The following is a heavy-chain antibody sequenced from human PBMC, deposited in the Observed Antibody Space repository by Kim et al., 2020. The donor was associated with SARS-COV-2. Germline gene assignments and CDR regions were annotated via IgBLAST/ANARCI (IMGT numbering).Heavy chain of an antibody. CDR2: IYHSGST. D-gene: IGHD3-3*01. Sequence: SETLSLTCAVSGGSISSGGYSWSWIRQPPGKGLEWIGYIYHSGSTYYNPSLKSRVTISVDRSKNQFSLKLSSVTAADTAVYYCARVPPLRHDFWSGHFDYWGQGTLVTVSS. V-gene: IGHV4-30-2*01. CDR3: ARVPPLRHDFWSGHFDY. J-gene: IGHJ4*02. CDR1: GGSISSGGYS.